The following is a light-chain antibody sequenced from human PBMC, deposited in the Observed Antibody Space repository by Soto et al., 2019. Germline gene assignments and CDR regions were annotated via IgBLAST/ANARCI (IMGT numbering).Light chain of an antibody. Sequence: AIQMTQSPSSLSASIGDRVTITCRASQAIRDDLGWFQQKPGKAPKLLIYAATHLQSGVPSRFSGRGSGTEFTLSITGLQPEDFGTYYCLQEYNYPPTFGQGTRVDLK. CDR1: QAIRDD. V-gene: IGKV1-6*01. CDR2: AAT. J-gene: IGKJ1*01. CDR3: LQEYNYPPT.